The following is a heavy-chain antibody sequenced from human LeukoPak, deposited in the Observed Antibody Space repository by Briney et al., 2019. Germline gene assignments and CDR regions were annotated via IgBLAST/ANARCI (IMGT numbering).Heavy chain of an antibody. D-gene: IGHD3-10*01. CDR1: GGSISSDY. J-gene: IGHJ6*02. V-gene: IGHV4-59*01. CDR2: IYYSGST. CDR3: ARVRGYYYGMDV. Sequence: SETLSLTCTVSGGSISSDYWSWIRQPPGKGLEWIGYIYYSGSTNYNPSLKSRVTISVDTSKNQFSLKLSSVTAADTAVYYCARVRGYYYGMDVWGQGTTVTVSS.